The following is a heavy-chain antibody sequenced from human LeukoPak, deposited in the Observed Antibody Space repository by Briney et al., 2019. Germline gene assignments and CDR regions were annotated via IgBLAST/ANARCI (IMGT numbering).Heavy chain of an antibody. V-gene: IGHV1-2*02. CDR3: ARESSSGWDY. J-gene: IGHJ4*02. CDR1: GYTFSGYY. Sequence: ASVKVSCKASGYTFSGYYMHWVRQAPGQGLEWMGWINPNSGGSNFARKFQGRVTMTRDTTIGTAYMELTSLRSDDTAVYYCARESSSGWDYWGQGTLVTVSS. CDR2: INPNSGGS. D-gene: IGHD6-19*01.